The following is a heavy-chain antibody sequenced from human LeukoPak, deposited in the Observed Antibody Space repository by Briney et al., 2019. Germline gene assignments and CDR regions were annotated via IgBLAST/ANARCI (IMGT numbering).Heavy chain of an antibody. CDR3: AKASDFWSGYRDY. Sequence: GGSLRLSCAASGFTFSSYAMSWVRQAPGKGLEWVSAISGSGGSIYYADSVKGRFTISRDNSKNTLYLQMNSLRAEDTAVYYCAKASDFWSGYRDYWGQGTLVTVSS. D-gene: IGHD3-3*01. J-gene: IGHJ4*02. CDR2: ISGSGGSI. CDR1: GFTFSSYA. V-gene: IGHV3-23*01.